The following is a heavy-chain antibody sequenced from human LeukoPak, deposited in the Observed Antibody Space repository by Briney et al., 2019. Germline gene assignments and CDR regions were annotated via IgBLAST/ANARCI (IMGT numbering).Heavy chain of an antibody. D-gene: IGHD3-22*01. CDR1: GYTFTGYY. V-gene: IGHV1-2*02. Sequence: ASVKVSCKASGYTFTGYYMHWVRQAPGQGLEWMGWINPNSGGTNYAQKFQGRVTMTRDTSTSTAYMELSRLRSDDTAVYYCARVSGYYDSSGYYGNWGQGTLVTVSS. CDR3: ARVSGYYDSSGYYGN. CDR2: INPNSGGT. J-gene: IGHJ4*02.